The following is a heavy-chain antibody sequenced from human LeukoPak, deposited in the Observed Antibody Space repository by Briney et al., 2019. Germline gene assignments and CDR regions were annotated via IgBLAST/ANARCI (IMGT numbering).Heavy chain of an antibody. Sequence: QTGGSLRLSCAASGFTFSSYGLYWVRQAPGEGLEWVSYVSPSSTTIYYADSVKGRFTISRDNAKNSLYLQMNSLRAEDTAVYYCAREHTPYGSGCTAAYWGQGTLVTVSS. CDR2: VSPSSTTI. D-gene: IGHD6-19*01. J-gene: IGHJ4*02. V-gene: IGHV3-48*01. CDR1: GFTFSSYG. CDR3: AREHTPYGSGCTAAY.